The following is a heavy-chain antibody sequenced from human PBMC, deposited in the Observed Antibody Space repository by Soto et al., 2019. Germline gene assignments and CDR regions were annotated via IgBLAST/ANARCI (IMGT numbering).Heavy chain of an antibody. CDR2: ISYDGSNK. D-gene: IGHD5-12*01. Sequence: QVQLVESGGGVVQPGRSLRLSCAASGFTFSSYGMHWVRQAPGKGLEWVAVISYDGSNKYYADSVKGRFTISRDNSKNTLYLQMNSLRAEDTAVYYCAKDQGDGYNLSDYWGQGTLVTVSS. CDR1: GFTFSSYG. J-gene: IGHJ4*02. CDR3: AKDQGDGYNLSDY. V-gene: IGHV3-30*18.